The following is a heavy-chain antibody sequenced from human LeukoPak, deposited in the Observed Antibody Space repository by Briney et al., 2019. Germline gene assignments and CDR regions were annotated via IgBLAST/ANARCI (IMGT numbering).Heavy chain of an antibody. J-gene: IGHJ4*02. CDR3: AKDLYGDYVVDY. Sequence: PGGSLRLSCAASGFTFSSYAMNWVRQAPGKGLEWVSGISGSGGSTYYADSVKGRFTISRDNSKNTLYLQMNSLRAEDTAVYYCAKDLYGDYVVDYWGQGTLVTVPS. D-gene: IGHD4-17*01. CDR1: GFTFSSYA. CDR2: ISGSGGST. V-gene: IGHV3-23*01.